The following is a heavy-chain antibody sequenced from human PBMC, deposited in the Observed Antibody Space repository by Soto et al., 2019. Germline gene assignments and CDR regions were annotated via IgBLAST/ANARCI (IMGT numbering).Heavy chain of an antibody. V-gene: IGHV3-23*01. D-gene: IGHD2-21*02. CDR2: ISGSGGRT. J-gene: IGHJ4*02. CDR3: AKYDRFVVVTAIPRD. Sequence: EVQLLESGGGLVQPGGSLRLSCAASGFTFSSYAMSWVRQAPGKGVDWVSAISGSGGRTYYADSVKGRFTISRDNSKNTLYLQMNSLRAEDTAVYYCAKYDRFVVVTAIPRDWGQGTLVTVSS. CDR1: GFTFSSYA.